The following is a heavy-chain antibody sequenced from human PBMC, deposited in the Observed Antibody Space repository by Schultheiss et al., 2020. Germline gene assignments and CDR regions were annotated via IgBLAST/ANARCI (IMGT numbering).Heavy chain of an antibody. CDR1: GFTFSSYG. CDR2: IRSKTDGGTT. Sequence: GGSLRLSCAASGFTFSSYGMHWVRQAPGKGLEWVGRIRSKTDGGTTDYAAPVKGRFTISRDDSKKTLYVQMNSLKIEDTAVYYCTTDGDEFYYYGMDVWGQGTAVTVSS. V-gene: IGHV3-15*01. CDR3: TTDGDEFYYYGMDV. D-gene: IGHD7-27*01. J-gene: IGHJ6*02.